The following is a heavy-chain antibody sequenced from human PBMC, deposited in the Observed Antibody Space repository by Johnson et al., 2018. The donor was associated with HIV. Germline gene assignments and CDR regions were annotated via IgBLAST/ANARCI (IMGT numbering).Heavy chain of an antibody. Sequence: QVQLVESGGGLVQPGGSLRLSCAASGFTFSTYVMYWVRQAPGKGLEWVALLSHDGSNDYCADSVKGRFTISRDNSKNTMSLQMNSLRTEDTAVYYCAKGPYGSGWHETLRFLEWSDGFDIWGQGTMVTVSS. CDR1: GFTFSTYV. D-gene: IGHD3-3*01. J-gene: IGHJ3*02. CDR2: LSHDGSND. CDR3: AKGPYGSGWHETLRFLEWSDGFDI. V-gene: IGHV3-30*18.